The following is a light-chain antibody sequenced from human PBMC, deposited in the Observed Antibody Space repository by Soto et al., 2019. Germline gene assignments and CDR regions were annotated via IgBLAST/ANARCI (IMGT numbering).Light chain of an antibody. CDR2: EVS. Sequence: QSVLTQPVSVSGSPGQSMTISCTGTSSDVGGYNYVSWYQQHPSKAPKLMIYEVSKRPSGVSNRFSGSKSDNTASLTISGLQAEDEADYYCSSYTSFSTYVFGTGTKVTVL. CDR1: SSDVGGYNY. J-gene: IGLJ1*01. CDR3: SSYTSFSTYV. V-gene: IGLV2-14*01.